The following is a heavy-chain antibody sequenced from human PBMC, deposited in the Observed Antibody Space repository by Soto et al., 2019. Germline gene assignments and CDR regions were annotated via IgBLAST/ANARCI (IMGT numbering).Heavy chain of an antibody. CDR1: GGTFSSYA. V-gene: IGHV1-69*01. J-gene: IGHJ4*02. CDR3: ARTSSGWLPTGGY. D-gene: IGHD6-19*01. CDR2: IIPIFGTA. Sequence: QVQLVQSGAEVKKPGSSVKVSCKASGGTFSSYAISWVRQAPGQGLEWMGGIIPIFGTANYAQKFQGRVTRSAGEYTRTAYMERSRVRSEETGVYYCARTSSGWLPTGGYWGQGTLVTVSS.